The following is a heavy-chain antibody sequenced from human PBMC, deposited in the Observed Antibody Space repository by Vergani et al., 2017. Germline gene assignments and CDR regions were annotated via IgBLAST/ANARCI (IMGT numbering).Heavy chain of an antibody. CDR3: AKSASVSMSLPNWFES. J-gene: IGHJ5*01. CDR2: ISGTGGFT. V-gene: IGHV3-23*01. CDR1: GFSVKDYA. Sequence: EVRLLESGGDLLQSGESLKISCAASGFSVKDYAMSWVRQAPGKGLEWVSGISGTGGFTFYADSVKGRFTISRDNYKNTLYLQMSSLRADDTAVYYCAKSASVSMSLPNWFESWGQGTHVTVS.